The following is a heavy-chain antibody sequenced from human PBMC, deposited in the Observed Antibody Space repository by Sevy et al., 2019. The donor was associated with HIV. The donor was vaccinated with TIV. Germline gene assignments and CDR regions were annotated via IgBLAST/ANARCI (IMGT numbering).Heavy chain of an antibody. CDR3: AFGGGYQLLANYYFAMDV. CDR2: ITRIFGTS. J-gene: IGHJ6*02. V-gene: IGHV1-69*13. D-gene: IGHD2-2*01. Sequence: ASVKVSCKASGGTFSSYSISWVRQAPGQGLEWMGGITRIFGTSNYAQKFQGRVTITAAESTSTAYMELSSLRSEVTAVYYCAFGGGYQLLANYYFAMDVWGQGTTVTVSS. CDR1: GGTFSSYS.